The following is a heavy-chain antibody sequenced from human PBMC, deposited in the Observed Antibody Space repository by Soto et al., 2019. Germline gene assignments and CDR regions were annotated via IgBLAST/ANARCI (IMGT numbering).Heavy chain of an antibody. V-gene: IGHV1-69*06. Sequence: GASVKVSCKASGGTFSSYAISWVRQAPGQGLEWMGGIIPIFGTANYAQKFQGRVTITADKSTSTAYMELSSLRSEDTAVYYCARAPIAYCGGDCYPDYWGQGXLVTVYS. J-gene: IGHJ4*02. CDR1: GGTFSSYA. CDR3: ARAPIAYCGGDCYPDY. CDR2: IIPIFGTA. D-gene: IGHD2-21*02.